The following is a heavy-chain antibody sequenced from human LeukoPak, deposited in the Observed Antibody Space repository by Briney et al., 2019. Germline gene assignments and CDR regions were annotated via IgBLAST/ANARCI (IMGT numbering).Heavy chain of an antibody. Sequence: ASVKVSCKGSAYTFNMNAMNWVRQAPGQGLEWMGWISTNTGNPTYAQGFTGRFVFSLDTSVSTAYLQISSLKAEDTAVYYCARDTAMVKFDQWGQGTLVTVPS. D-gene: IGHD5-18*01. CDR1: AYTFNMNA. CDR3: ARDTAMVKFDQ. CDR2: ISTNTGNP. V-gene: IGHV7-4-1*02. J-gene: IGHJ4*02.